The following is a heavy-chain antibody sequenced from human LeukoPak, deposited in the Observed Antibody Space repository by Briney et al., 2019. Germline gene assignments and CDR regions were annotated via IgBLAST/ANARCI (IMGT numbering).Heavy chain of an antibody. J-gene: IGHJ4*02. CDR3: ARATYGDPPDY. Sequence: GGSLRLSRAASGFTFSSYSMNWVRQAPGKGLEWVSSISSSSSYVYYADSVKGRFTISRDNAKNSLYLQMNSLRAEDTAVYYCARATYGDPPDYWGQGTLVTVSS. CDR1: GFTFSSYS. D-gene: IGHD4-17*01. V-gene: IGHV3-21*01. CDR2: ISSSSSYV.